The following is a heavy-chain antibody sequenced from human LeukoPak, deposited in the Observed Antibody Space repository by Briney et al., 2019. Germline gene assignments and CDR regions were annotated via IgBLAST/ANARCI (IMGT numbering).Heavy chain of an antibody. D-gene: IGHD4-23*01. V-gene: IGHV6-1*01. CDR2: TYYRSKWYS. Sequence: SQTLSLTCAISGDSVSRNTAGWSWIRQSPSRGLEWLGRTYYRSKWYSDFAPSVRNRITINPDTSKNQFSLQLNSVTPEDTAVYYCARDYGGGIDYWGQGTLVTVSS. CDR1: GDSVSRNTAG. J-gene: IGHJ4*02. CDR3: ARDYGGGIDY.